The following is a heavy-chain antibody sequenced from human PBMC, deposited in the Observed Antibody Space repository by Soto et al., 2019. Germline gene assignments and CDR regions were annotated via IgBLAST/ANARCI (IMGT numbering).Heavy chain of an antibody. CDR2: ISAYNGNT. CDR1: GYTFTSYG. V-gene: IGHV1-18*01. CDR3: ARESVVVVAATGDYYYYGMDV. Sequence: GASVKVSCKASGYTFTSYGISWVRQAPGQGLEWMGWISAYNGNTNYAQKLQGRVTMTTDTSTSTAYMELRSLRSDDTAVYYCARESVVVVAATGDYYYYGMDVWGQGTTVTVSS. D-gene: IGHD2-15*01. J-gene: IGHJ6*02.